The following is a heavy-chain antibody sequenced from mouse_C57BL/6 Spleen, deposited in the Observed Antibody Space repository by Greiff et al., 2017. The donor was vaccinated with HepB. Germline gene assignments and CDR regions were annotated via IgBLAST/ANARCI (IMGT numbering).Heavy chain of an antibody. Sequence: EVQLQQSGPELVKPGASVKISCKASGYSFTDYNMNWVKQSNGKSLEWIGVINPNYGTTSYNQKFKGKATLTVDQSSSTAYMQLNSLTSEDSAVYYWARRPLYGYDEGWFAYWGQGTLVTVSA. CDR3: ARRPLYGYDEGWFAY. V-gene: IGHV1-39*01. J-gene: IGHJ3*01. CDR2: INPNYGTT. CDR1: GYSFTDYN. D-gene: IGHD2-2*01.